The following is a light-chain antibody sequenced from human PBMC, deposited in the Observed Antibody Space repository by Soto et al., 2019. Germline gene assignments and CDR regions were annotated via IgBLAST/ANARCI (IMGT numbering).Light chain of an antibody. J-gene: IGKJ2*01. CDR2: AAS. V-gene: IGKV1-39*01. CDR1: QSISSY. Sequence: DIQMTQSPSSLSASVGDRVTITCRASQSISSYLNWYQQQPGKAPNLLISAASSLQSGIPSRFSGSGSGTDFTLSISNLQPEDFATYYCQQSYSTLYTFGQGTKLEI. CDR3: QQSYSTLYT.